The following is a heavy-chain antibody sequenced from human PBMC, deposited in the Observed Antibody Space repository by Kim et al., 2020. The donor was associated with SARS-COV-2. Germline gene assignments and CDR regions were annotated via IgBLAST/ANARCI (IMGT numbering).Heavy chain of an antibody. CDR1: GGSISSSSYY. CDR2: IYYSGST. V-gene: IGHV4-39*01. D-gene: IGHD4-17*01. J-gene: IGHJ2*01. CDR3: ARPLYYGDTDWYFDL. Sequence: SETLSLTCTVSGGSISSSSYYWGWIRQPPGKGLEWIGSIYYSGSTYYNPSLKSRVTISVDTSKNQFSLKLSSVTAADTAVYYCARPLYYGDTDWYFDLWGRGTLVTVSS.